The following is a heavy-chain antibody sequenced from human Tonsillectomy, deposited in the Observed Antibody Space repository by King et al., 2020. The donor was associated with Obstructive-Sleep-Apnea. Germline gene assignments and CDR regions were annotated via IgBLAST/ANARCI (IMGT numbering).Heavy chain of an antibody. CDR2: FYPGDSDT. D-gene: IGHD3-10*01. V-gene: IGHV5-51*01. CDR1: AYSFASFW. CDR3: ARGHYFASGQDAFDI. Sequence: QLVQSGAEVKRAGESLKISCRGSAYSFASFWIGWVRQMPGKGLEWMGMFYPGDSDTRYSQSFQGQCTISAATSITTAYRQGNSLRASDTAMYYCARGHYFASGQDAFDIWGQGTMVTVSS. J-gene: IGHJ3*02.